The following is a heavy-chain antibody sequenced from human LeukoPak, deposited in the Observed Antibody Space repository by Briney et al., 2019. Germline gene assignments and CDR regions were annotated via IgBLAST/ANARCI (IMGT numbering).Heavy chain of an antibody. CDR1: GYSISSGYY. V-gene: IGHV4-38-2*02. J-gene: IGHJ5*02. D-gene: IGHD2-2*01. Sequence: SETLSLTCTVSGYSISSGYYWGWIRQPPGKGLEWIGSIYHSGSTYYNPSLKSRVTISVDTSKNQFSLKLSSVTAADTAVYYCARDWRYCSSTSCYVTSYNWFDPWGQGTLVTVSS. CDR2: IYHSGST. CDR3: ARDWRYCSSTSCYVTSYNWFDP.